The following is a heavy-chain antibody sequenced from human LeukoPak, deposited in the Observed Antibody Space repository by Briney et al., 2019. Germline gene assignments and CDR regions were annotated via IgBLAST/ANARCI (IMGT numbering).Heavy chain of an antibody. CDR1: GFTFSSYA. CDR2: ISGSGGST. V-gene: IGHV3-23*01. D-gene: IGHD2-2*01. J-gene: IGHJ4*02. Sequence: GGSLRLSCVVSGFTFSSYAMSWVRQAPGKGLEWVSAISGSGGSTYYADSVKGRFTISRDNSKNTLYLQMNSLRAEDTAVYYCARQTKIVVVPAAMTDYWGQGTLVTVSS. CDR3: ARQTKIVVVPAAMTDY.